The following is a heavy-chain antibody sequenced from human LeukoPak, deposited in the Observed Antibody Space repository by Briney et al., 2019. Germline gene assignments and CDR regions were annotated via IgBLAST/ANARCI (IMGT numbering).Heavy chain of an antibody. CDR3: ARGQYCSSTSCYENYFDY. CDR1: GFTVSSNY. V-gene: IGHV3-66*01. J-gene: IGHJ4*02. CDR2: IYSGGST. D-gene: IGHD2-2*01. Sequence: GGSLRLSCAASGFTVSSNYMSWVRQAPGKGLEWVSVIYSGGSTYYADSVKGRFTISRDNSKNTLYLQMNSLRAEDTAVYYCARGQYCSSTSCYENYFDYWGQGTLVTVSS.